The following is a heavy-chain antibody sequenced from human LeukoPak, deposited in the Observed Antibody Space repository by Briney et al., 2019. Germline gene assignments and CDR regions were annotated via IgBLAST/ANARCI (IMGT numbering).Heavy chain of an antibody. CDR1: GDSVSSNSAA. D-gene: IGHD3-9*01. Sequence: SQTLSLTCAISGDSVSSNSAAWNRIRQSPSRGLEWLGRTYYRSKWYNDYAVSVKSRITINPDTSKNQFSLQLNSVTPEDTAVYYCAREVDSVYYYYYYMDVWGKGTTVTVSS. CDR2: TYYRSKWYN. V-gene: IGHV6-1*01. CDR3: AREVDSVYYYYYYMDV. J-gene: IGHJ6*03.